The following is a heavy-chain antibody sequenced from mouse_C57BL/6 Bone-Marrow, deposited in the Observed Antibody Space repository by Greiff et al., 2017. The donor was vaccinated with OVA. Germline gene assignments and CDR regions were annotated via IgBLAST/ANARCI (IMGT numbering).Heavy chain of an antibody. CDR1: GYTFTSYW. D-gene: IGHD2-2*01. CDR2: IDPSDSYT. CDR3: ARYGYDENYFDY. J-gene: IGHJ2*01. V-gene: IGHV1-50*01. Sequence: VQLQQPGAELVKPGASVKLSCKASGYTFTSYWMQWVKQRPGQGLEWIGEIDPSDSYTNYNQKFKGKATLTVDTSSSTAYMQLSSLTSEDSAVYYCARYGYDENYFDYWGQGTTLTVSS.